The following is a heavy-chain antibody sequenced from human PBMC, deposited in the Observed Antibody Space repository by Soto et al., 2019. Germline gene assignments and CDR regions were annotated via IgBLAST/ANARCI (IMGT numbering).Heavy chain of an antibody. Sequence: SETLSLTCTVSGASISAYAWSWIRQPAGKGLEWIGRLYSSGNTNYNPSFKSRLTMSADTSKKQFSLQLSSVTAADTAVYYCARWSPNSSYGGWVGHWGQGTVVTVSS. D-gene: IGHD4-17*01. V-gene: IGHV4-4*07. CDR1: GASISAYA. J-gene: IGHJ4*02. CDR2: LYSSGNT. CDR3: ARWSPNSSYGGWVGH.